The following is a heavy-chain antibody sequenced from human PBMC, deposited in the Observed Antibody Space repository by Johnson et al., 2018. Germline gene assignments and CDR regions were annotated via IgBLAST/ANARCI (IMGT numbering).Heavy chain of an antibody. CDR3: AKDRGCSSTSCYSYYYYYGMDV. CDR2: ISSSSTYI. V-gene: IGHV3-21*01. D-gene: IGHD2-2*01. CDR1: GFSFTTYT. Sequence: EVQLVESGGGLVQXGGSXGLXCAASGFSFTTYTMNWVRQAPGTGLEWVSSISSSSTYIYYADSVKGRFPLSRDNAKNSLYLQRNSLRAEGTAVYYCAKDRGCSSTSCYSYYYYYGMDVWGKGTTVTVSS. J-gene: IGHJ6*04.